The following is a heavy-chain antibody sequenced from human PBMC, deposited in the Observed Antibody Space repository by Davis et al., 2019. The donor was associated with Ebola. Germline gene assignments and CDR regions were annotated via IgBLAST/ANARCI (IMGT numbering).Heavy chain of an antibody. J-gene: IGHJ4*02. CDR2: VSGSGSIT. CDR3: ATCGFCISSSGFDY. D-gene: IGHD6-19*01. Sequence: PGGSLRLSCAASGFTFSTSGMSWVRQAPGTALEWVSSVSGSGSITHDADSVKGRFTISRDHSKNTLFLQMNSLSADDTAVYYCATCGFCISSSGFDYGGQGTLVTVSS. V-gene: IGHV3-23*01. CDR1: GFTFSTSG.